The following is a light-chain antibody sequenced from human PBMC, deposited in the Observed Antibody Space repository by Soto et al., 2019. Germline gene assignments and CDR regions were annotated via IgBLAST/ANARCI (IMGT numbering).Light chain of an antibody. CDR3: TQCDRSPF. Sequence: EIVMTQSPATLSVSPGERATLSCTASHYVYSNVAWFQQRPGQAPRLLIYRASTRATGTPARFSGSGSGTEFTVAITSLQSVEFAVYIGTQCDRSPFFSQGTRLEIK. CDR1: HYVYSN. CDR2: RAS. V-gene: IGKV3-15*01. J-gene: IGKJ5*01.